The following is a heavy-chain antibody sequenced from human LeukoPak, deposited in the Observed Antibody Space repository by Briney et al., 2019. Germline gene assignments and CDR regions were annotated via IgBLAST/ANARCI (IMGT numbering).Heavy chain of an antibody. V-gene: IGHV4-38-2*02. CDR2: IYHSGST. D-gene: IGHD5-18*01. Sequence: PSETLSLTCIVSGYSISSGYYWGWIRQPPGKGLEWIGSIYHSGSTYYNPSLKSRVTISVDTSKNQLSLKLRSVTAADTAVYYCARLRGYNYGYSDYWGQGALVTVSS. CDR1: GYSISSGYY. CDR3: ARLRGYNYGYSDY. J-gene: IGHJ4*02.